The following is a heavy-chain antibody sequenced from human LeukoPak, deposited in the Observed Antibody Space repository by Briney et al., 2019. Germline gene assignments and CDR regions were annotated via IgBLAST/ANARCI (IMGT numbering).Heavy chain of an antibody. CDR1: GGSISSGGYS. Sequence: PSETLSLTCAVSGGSISSGGYSWSWIRQPPGKGLEWIGYIYHSGSTYYNPSLKSRVTISVDRSKNQFSLKLRSVTAADTAVYYCARVYSYGFDYWGQGTLVTVSS. D-gene: IGHD5-18*01. J-gene: IGHJ4*02. CDR3: ARVYSYGFDY. CDR2: IYHSGST. V-gene: IGHV4-30-2*01.